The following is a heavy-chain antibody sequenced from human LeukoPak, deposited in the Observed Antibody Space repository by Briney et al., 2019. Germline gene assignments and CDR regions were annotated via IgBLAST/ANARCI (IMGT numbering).Heavy chain of an antibody. J-gene: IGHJ4*02. CDR1: GYTFTSYD. CDR3: ARGPPNWGFDY. CDR2: MSPNSGNT. D-gene: IGHD7-27*01. V-gene: IGHV1-8*01. Sequence: ASVKVSCKASGYTFTSYDINWVRQATGQGLEWTGWMSPNSGNTGYAQKFQGRVTMTRNTFINTAYMELSSLRSEDTAVYYCARGPPNWGFDYWGPGTLVTVSS.